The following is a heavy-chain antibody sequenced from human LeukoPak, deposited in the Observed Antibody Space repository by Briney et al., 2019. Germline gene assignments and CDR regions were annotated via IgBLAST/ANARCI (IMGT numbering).Heavy chain of an antibody. CDR2: INPKSGDT. J-gene: IGHJ4*02. D-gene: IGHD6-13*01. Sequence: ASAKVSCKASGYTFTGYYMHWMRQAPGQGLEWIGRINPKSGDTNFAQKLQGRVTMTRDTSITTAYMELSRLRSDDTAVYYCARVTAVDAGKGVLDYWGQGTLVTVSS. V-gene: IGHV1-2*06. CDR3: ARVTAVDAGKGVLDY. CDR1: GYTFTGYY.